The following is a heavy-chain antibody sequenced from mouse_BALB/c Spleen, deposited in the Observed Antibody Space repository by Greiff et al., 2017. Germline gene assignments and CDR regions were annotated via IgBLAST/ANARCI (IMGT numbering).Heavy chain of an antibody. CDR3: ARDSDYYGSSPFAY. Sequence: EVMLVESGGGLVQPGGSLRLSCATSGFTFTDYYMSWVRQPPGKALEWLGFIRNKANGYTTEYSASVKGRFTISRDNSQSILYLQMNTLRAEDSATYYCARDSDYYGSSPFAYWGQGTLVTVSA. D-gene: IGHD1-1*01. V-gene: IGHV7-3*02. J-gene: IGHJ3*01. CDR2: IRNKANGYTT. CDR1: GFTFTDYY.